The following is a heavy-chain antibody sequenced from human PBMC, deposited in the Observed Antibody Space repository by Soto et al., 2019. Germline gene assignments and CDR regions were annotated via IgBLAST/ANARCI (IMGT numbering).Heavy chain of an antibody. J-gene: IGHJ6*02. CDR3: AIYGDSGSYYYYGMDV. CDR2: IYYSGST. CDR1: GGSISSSSYY. D-gene: IGHD6-6*01. V-gene: IGHV4-39*01. Sequence: SETLSLTCTDSGGSISSSSYYWGGVRQPPGKGLQWIGSIYYSGSTYYNPSLKSRVTISVDTSKNQFSLKLRSVTAADTAMYYCAIYGDSGSYYYYGMDVWGQGTTVTVSS.